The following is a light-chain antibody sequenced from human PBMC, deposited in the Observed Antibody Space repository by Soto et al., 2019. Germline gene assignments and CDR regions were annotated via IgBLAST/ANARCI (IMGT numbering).Light chain of an antibody. V-gene: IGKV3-20*01. CDR1: QSVSRY. J-gene: IGKJ1*01. CDR2: GAS. Sequence: IVLRQSPATLSLSPGERATLSCRASQSVSRYLSWYQQKPGQSPRLLIYGASSRATGIPDRFSGSGSGTDFTLTISRLEPEDFAVYYCQQYGSSPWTFGQGTKVDIK. CDR3: QQYGSSPWT.